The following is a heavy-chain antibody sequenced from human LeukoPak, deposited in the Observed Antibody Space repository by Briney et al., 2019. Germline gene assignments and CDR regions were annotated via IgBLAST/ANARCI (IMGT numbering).Heavy chain of an antibody. V-gene: IGHV3-7*01. CDR3: ARESSSLWGAFDI. D-gene: IGHD6-13*01. Sequence: TGGSLRLSCAASGFTFSSYWMSWVRQAPGKGLEWVANIKQDGSEKNYVDSVKGRFTISRDNSKNTLYLQMNSLRAEDTAVYYCARESSSLWGAFDIWGQGTMVTVSS. CDR2: IKQDGSEK. J-gene: IGHJ3*02. CDR1: GFTFSSYW.